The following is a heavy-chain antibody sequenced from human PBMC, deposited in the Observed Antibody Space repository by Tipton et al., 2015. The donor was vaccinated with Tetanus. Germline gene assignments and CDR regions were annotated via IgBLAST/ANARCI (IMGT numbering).Heavy chain of an antibody. J-gene: IGHJ4*02. CDR3: AKAKTWINLWFGDS. Sequence: SLRLSCAASGFTFSNYAMSWVRQAPGKGLEWVSVIYSGSTRTFYVDSMGGRFTVSRDNSENILYLQMNRLRVEDTAIYYCAKAKTWINLWFGDSWGPGTRVTVSS. V-gene: IGHV3-23*03. CDR1: GFTFSNYA. D-gene: IGHD3-10*01. CDR2: IYSGSTRT.